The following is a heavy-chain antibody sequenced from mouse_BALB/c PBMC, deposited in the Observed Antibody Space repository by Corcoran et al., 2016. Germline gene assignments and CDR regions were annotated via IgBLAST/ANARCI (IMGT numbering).Heavy chain of an antibody. CDR2: INPNNGGT. V-gene: IGHV1-18*01. CDR1: GYTFTDYN. D-gene: IGHD3-1*01. J-gene: IGHJ3*01. CDR3: ARGEYTGRFAY. Sequence: EVLLQQSGPELVKPGASVKIPCKASGYTFTDYNMDWVKQSHGKSLEWIGDINPNNGGTIYNQKFKGKATLTVDNSSSTAYMELRSLTSEDTAVYYGARGEYTGRFAYWGQGTLVTVSA.